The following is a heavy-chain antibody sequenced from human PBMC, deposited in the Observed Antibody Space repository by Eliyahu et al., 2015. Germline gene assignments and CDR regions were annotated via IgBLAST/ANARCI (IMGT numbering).Heavy chain of an antibody. V-gene: IGHV1-46*01. J-gene: IGHJ4*02. CDR3: ARSPGGYFDF. CDR2: MNPSGGRP. Sequence: QVQLVQSGAEVKKPGASVRVSCXTXGYTFPSYYMHGVRQAPGQGLEWMGIMNPSGGRPTYAQQFQGRVTMTSDTSTSTVYMELSSLGSDDTAMYYCARSPGGYFDFWGQGSLVTVSS. CDR1: GYTFPSYY. D-gene: IGHD2-15*01.